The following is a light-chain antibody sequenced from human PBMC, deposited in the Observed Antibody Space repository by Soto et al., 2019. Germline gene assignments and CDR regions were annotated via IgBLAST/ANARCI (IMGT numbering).Light chain of an antibody. CDR3: QQYGNSRPYS. CDR2: ATS. V-gene: IGKV3-20*01. J-gene: IGKJ2*03. CDR1: QSVSTTY. Sequence: EIVLTQSPGSLSLSPGEGATLSCRASQSVSTTYLAWYQLKPGQAPRLVIYATSSRAAGIPDRFRGSGSGTEFTLTISSLEPEDVGVYFCQQYGNSRPYSFGQGTKLEIK.